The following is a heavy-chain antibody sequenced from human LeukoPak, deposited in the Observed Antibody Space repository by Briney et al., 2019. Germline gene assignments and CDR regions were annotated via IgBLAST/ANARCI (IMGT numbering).Heavy chain of an antibody. CDR2: ISGGST. J-gene: IGHJ4*02. Sequence: PGGSLRLSCAASGFTFTTYAMNWVRQAPGKGLDWVSAISGGSTYYTDSVKGRFTISRDNSKNTLYLQMNSLRGEDTAVYYCAKALTSGWYLFDYWGQGTLVTVSS. V-gene: IGHV3-23*01. CDR3: AKALTSGWYLFDY. D-gene: IGHD6-19*01. CDR1: GFTFTTYA.